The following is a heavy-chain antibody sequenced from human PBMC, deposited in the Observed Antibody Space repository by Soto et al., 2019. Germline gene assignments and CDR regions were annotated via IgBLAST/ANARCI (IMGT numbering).Heavy chain of an antibody. CDR3: AKDPLYGWFDP. J-gene: IGHJ5*02. CDR2: ISDSGSA. V-gene: IGHV4-31*03. CDR1: GGSISGGGYY. D-gene: IGHD2-2*02. Sequence: QVQLQESGPGLVKPSQTLSLTCTVSGGSISGGGYYWSWVRQHPGKGLEWIGFISDSGSAYYNPSLKRRVTISVDTSKNQFSLKLSSVTAADTAVYYCAKDPLYGWFDPWGQGTLVTVSS.